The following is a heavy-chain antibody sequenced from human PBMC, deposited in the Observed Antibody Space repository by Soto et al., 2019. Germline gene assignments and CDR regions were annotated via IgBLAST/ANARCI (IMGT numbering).Heavy chain of an antibody. CDR3: ARGYDSSGYYPY. V-gene: IGHV4-31*03. D-gene: IGHD3-22*01. Sequence: KTSETLSLTCTVSGGSISSGGYYWSWIRQHPGKGLEWIGYIYYSGSTYYNPSLKSRVTISVDTSKNQFSLKLSSVTAADTAVYYCARGYDSSGYYPYWGQGTLVTVSS. CDR1: GGSISSGGYY. J-gene: IGHJ4*02. CDR2: IYYSGST.